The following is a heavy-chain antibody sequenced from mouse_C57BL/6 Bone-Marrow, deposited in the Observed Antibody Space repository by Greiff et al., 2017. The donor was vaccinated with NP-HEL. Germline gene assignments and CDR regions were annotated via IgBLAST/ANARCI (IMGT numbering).Heavy chain of an antibody. CDR1: GYTFTSYW. V-gene: IGHV1-59*01. Sequence: VQLQQSGAELVRPGTSVKLSCKASGYTFTSYWMHWVKQRPGQGLEWIGVIDPSDSYTNYNQKFKGKATLTVDTSSSTAYMQLSSLTSEDSAVYYCARWYAMDYWGQGTSVTVSS. CDR2: IDPSDSYT. J-gene: IGHJ4*01. CDR3: ARWYAMDY.